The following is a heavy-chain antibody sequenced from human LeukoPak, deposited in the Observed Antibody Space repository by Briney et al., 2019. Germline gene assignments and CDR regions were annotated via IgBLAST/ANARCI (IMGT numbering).Heavy chain of an antibody. J-gene: IGHJ4*02. CDR3: ARDLMRGNEGFDY. V-gene: IGHV4-39*07. CDR1: GASISSRYY. D-gene: IGHD2-8*01. CDR2: ISNHGNT. Sequence: SETLSLTCTVSGASISSRYYDWWGWMRQPPGKGLEWIGSISNHGNTYYKPSLRTRATISVDTSKNQCSLKLSSVTAADTAGYYCARDLMRGNEGFDYWGQGTLVPVSS.